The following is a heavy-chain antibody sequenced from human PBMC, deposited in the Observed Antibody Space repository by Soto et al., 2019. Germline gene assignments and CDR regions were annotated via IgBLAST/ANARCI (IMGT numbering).Heavy chain of an antibody. D-gene: IGHD2-8*01. V-gene: IGHV4-34*01. CDR3: ARMLRGYCTNGVCFNFDY. CDR1: GGSFSGYY. J-gene: IGHJ4*02. CDR2: INHSGST. Sequence: SETLSLTCAVYGGSFSGYYWSWIRQPPGKGLEWIGEINHSGSTNYNPSLKSRVTISVDTSKNRFSLKLSSVTAADTAVYYCARMLRGYCTNGVCFNFDYWGQGTLVTVSS.